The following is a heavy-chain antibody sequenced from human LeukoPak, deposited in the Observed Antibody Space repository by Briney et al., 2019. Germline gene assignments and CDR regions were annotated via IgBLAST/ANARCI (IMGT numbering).Heavy chain of an antibody. CDR2: INHSGST. CDR3: ARAPGPYYYDSSGYSPYNWFDP. V-gene: IGHV4-34*01. CDR1: GGSFSGYY. D-gene: IGHD3-22*01. Sequence: SETLSLTCAVYGGSFSGYYWSWIRQPPGKGLEWIGEINHSGSTNYNPSLKSRVTIPVDTSKNQFSLKLSSVTAADTAVYYCARAPGPYYYDSSGYSPYNWFDPWGQGTLVTVSS. J-gene: IGHJ5*02.